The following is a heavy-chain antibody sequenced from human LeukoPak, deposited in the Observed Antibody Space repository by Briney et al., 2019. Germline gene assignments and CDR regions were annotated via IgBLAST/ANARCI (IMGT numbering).Heavy chain of an antibody. J-gene: IGHJ4*02. V-gene: IGHV1-2*06. Sequence: ASVKVSYKASGYTFTDYYIHWVRQAPGQGLEWMGRINPSSGGANYVQKFQGRVTMTRDTSISTAYMELRRLRSDDAAVYYCARVRFGELAFDYWGQGTLVTLSS. CDR3: ARVRFGELAFDY. CDR2: INPSSGGA. D-gene: IGHD3-10*01. CDR1: GYTFTDYY.